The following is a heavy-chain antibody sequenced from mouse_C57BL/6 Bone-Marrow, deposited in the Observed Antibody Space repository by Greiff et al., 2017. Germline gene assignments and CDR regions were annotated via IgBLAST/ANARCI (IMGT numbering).Heavy chain of an antibody. CDR1: GYSFTDYN. CDR3: ARGYYGSSPYYSMDY. Sequence: VQLQQSGPELVKPGASVKISCKASGYSFTDYNMNWVKQSNGKSLEWIGVINPNYGTTSYNQKFKGKATLTVDQSSSTAYLQLNSLTSEDSAVYYCARGYYGSSPYYSMDYWGQGTSVTVSS. D-gene: IGHD1-1*01. V-gene: IGHV1-39*01. CDR2: INPNYGTT. J-gene: IGHJ4*01.